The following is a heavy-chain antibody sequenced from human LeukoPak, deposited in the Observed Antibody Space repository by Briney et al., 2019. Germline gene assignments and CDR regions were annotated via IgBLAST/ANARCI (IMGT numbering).Heavy chain of an antibody. CDR3: ARRRDLYSGSYYPFDY. CDR1: GYSFTSYW. CDR2: IYPGDSDA. D-gene: IGHD1-26*01. V-gene: IGHV5-51*01. J-gene: IGHJ4*02. Sequence: ESLKISCKGSGYSFTSYWIGWVRQMSGKGLEWMGIIYPGDSDARYSPSFQGQVTISADKSISTAYLQWSSLKASDTAMYYCARRRDLYSGSYYPFDYWGQGTLVTVSS.